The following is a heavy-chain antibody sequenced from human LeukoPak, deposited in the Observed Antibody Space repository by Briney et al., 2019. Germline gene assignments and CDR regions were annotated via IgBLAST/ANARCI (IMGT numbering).Heavy chain of an antibody. CDR2: IWYDGSNK. CDR3: AKDRGQRGFFDY. CDR1: GFTFSSYG. J-gene: IGHJ4*02. Sequence: PGGSLRLSCAASGFTFSSYGTHWVRQAPGKGLEWVAVIWYDGSNKYYADSVKGRFTISRDNSKNTLYLQMNSLRAEDTAVYYCAKDRGQRGFFDYWGQGTLVTVSS. V-gene: IGHV3-33*06. D-gene: IGHD6-25*01.